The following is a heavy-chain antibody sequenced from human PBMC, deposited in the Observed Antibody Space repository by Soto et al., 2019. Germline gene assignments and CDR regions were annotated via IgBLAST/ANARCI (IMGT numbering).Heavy chain of an antibody. CDR1: GYTFSTYG. CDR3: PRMGASPSYYSGRDA. D-gene: IGHD3-16*01. Sequence: QVQLVQSGAEVKKPGASVKVSCKASGYTFSTYGISWVRQAPGQGLEWMGWINGYNGNTNYAPKLQGRITMTTDTSTTTAHRDRRSLRPDDPAVYFFPRMGASPSYYSGRDAWGQGPRSPSP. V-gene: IGHV1-18*01. J-gene: IGHJ6*02. CDR2: INGYNGNT.